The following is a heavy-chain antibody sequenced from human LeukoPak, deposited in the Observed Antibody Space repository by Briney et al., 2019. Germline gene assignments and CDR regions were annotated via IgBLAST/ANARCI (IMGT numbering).Heavy chain of an antibody. V-gene: IGHV4-34*01. CDR2: INHSGST. Sequence: SETLSLTCAVYGGSFSGYYWSWIRQPPGKGLEWIGEINHSGSTNDNPSLKSRVTISVDTSKNQFSLKLSSVTAADTAVYYCARALSSSWYKNWFDPWGQGTLVTVSS. CDR1: GGSFSGYY. J-gene: IGHJ5*02. D-gene: IGHD6-13*01. CDR3: ARALSSSWYKNWFDP.